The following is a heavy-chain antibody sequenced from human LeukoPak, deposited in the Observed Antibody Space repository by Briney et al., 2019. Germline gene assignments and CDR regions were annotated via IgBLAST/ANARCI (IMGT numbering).Heavy chain of an antibody. V-gene: IGHV3-11*04. CDR1: GFTFSDYY. D-gene: IGHD5-24*01. J-gene: IGHJ5*02. Sequence: SGGSLRLSCAASGFTFSDYYMSWIRQAPGKGLEWVSYISSSGSTIYYADSVKGRFTISRDNAKNSLYLQMNSLRAEDTAVYYCARSTRRNNWFDPWGQGTLVTVSS. CDR2: ISSSGSTI. CDR3: ARSTRRNNWFDP.